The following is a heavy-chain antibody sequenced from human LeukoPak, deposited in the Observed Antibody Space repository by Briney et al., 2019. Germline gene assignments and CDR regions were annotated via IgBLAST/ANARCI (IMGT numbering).Heavy chain of an antibody. CDR1: GFTFSSYS. CDR3: ARERRVYSSSWSDFDY. V-gene: IGHV3-21*01. D-gene: IGHD6-13*01. CDR2: ISSSSYI. J-gene: IGHJ4*02. Sequence: GGSLRLSCAASGFTFSSYSMNWVRQAPGKGLEWVSSISSSSYIYYADSVKGRFTISRDNAKNSLYLQMNSLRAEDTAVYYCARERRVYSSSWSDFDYWGQGTLVTVSS.